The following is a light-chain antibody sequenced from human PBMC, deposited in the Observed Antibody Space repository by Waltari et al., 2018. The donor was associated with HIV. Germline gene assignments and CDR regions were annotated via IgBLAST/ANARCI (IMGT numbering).Light chain of an antibody. J-gene: IGLJ3*02. V-gene: IGLV4-69*02. Sequence: QLVLTQSPSASASLGASVKLTCTLSSGHTNYAIAWHQQHPEKGPRYLMTLKRDGSHSKGDGSADRFSGSSSGAERYLIISSLQSEDEADYYCQTWGTGIQVFGGGTKVTVL. CDR1: SGHTNYA. CDR3: QTWGTGIQV. CDR2: LKRDGSH.